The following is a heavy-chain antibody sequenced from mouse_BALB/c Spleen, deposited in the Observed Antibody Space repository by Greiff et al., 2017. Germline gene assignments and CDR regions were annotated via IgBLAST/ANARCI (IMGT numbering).Heavy chain of an antibody. CDR3: ARLELKHWYFDV. Sequence: EVQLVESGPGLVKPSQSLSLTCSVTGYSITSGYYWNWIRQFPGNKLEWMGYISYDGSNNYNPSLKNRISITRDTSKNQFFLKLNSVTTEDTATYYCARLELKHWYFDVWGAGTTVTVSS. CDR2: ISYDGSN. J-gene: IGHJ1*01. V-gene: IGHV3-6*02. CDR1: GYSITSGYY.